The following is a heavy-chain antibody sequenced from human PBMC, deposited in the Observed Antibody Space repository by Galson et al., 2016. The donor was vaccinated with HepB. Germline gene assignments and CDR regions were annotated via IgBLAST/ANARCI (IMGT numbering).Heavy chain of an antibody. CDR3: ARDGISDLAFDY. CDR2: ISGDGART. CDR1: GFSFSTDT. Sequence: SLRLSCAASGFSFSTDTLHWVRQASGKGLEYVSAISGDGARTYYAPSVRGRFTISRDNSKNTLYLQMGSLRAEDMAVYYCARDGISDLAFDYWGQGTLVTVSS. J-gene: IGHJ4*02. D-gene: IGHD2-21*02. V-gene: IGHV3-64*01.